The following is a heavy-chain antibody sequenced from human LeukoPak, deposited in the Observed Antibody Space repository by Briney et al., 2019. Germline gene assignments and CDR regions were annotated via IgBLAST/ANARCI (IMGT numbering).Heavy chain of an antibody. V-gene: IGHV4-59*01. Sequence: SETLSLTCTVSGGSISSYFWSWIRQPPGKGLEWIGYIFYRGSTKYNPSLKSRVTILGDTSMNQFSLKLRSVTAADTAVYYCARDLEYCSGGACFGYWGKGALVTVSS. J-gene: IGHJ4*02. D-gene: IGHD2-15*01. CDR2: IFYRGST. CDR3: ARDLEYCSGGACFGY. CDR1: GGSISSYF.